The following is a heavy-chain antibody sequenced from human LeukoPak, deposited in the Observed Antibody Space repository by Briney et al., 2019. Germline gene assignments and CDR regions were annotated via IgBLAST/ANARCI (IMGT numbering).Heavy chain of an antibody. D-gene: IGHD6-19*01. V-gene: IGHV4-30-2*02. CDR1: GGSISSGGYY. CDR2: IYHSGST. CDR3: AMGIAVAGTVLFDY. J-gene: IGHJ4*02. Sequence: SQTLSLTCTVSGGSISSGGYYWSWIRQPPGKGLEWIGYIYHSGSTYYNPSLKSRVTISVDRSKNQFSLKLSSVTAADTAVYYCAMGIAVAGTVLFDYWGQGTLVTVS.